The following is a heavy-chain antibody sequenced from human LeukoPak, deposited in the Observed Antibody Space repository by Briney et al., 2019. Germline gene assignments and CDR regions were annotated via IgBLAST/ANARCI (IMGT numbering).Heavy chain of an antibody. Sequence: PGGSLRLSCAASGFIFSSYAMHWVRQAPGKGLEWVAFIRYDGSNKFYADSVKGRFTISRDTSKNTLYLQMNSLRTEDSAMYYRAKAGYCATTGCPDYYYMDVWGRGTTVTVSS. CDR3: AKAGYCATTGCPDYYYMDV. CDR1: GFIFSSYA. V-gene: IGHV3-30*02. D-gene: IGHD2-2*01. CDR2: IRYDGSNK. J-gene: IGHJ6*03.